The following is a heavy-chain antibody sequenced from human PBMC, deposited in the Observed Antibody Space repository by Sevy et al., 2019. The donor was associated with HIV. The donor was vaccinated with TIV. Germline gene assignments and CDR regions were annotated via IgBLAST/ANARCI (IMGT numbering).Heavy chain of an antibody. CDR3: ATAPGYYDSAPFDY. J-gene: IGHJ4*02. CDR2: IKSKIDGETT. D-gene: IGHD3-22*01. CDR1: GFTFNNAW. Sequence: GGSLRLSCAVSGFTFNNAWMNWVRQAPGTGLQWVGLIKSKIDGETTDYAAPVKGRFIISRDDSKNTLFLQMNSLKIEDTGVYYCATAPGYYDSAPFDYWGPGTLVTVSS. V-gene: IGHV3-15*01.